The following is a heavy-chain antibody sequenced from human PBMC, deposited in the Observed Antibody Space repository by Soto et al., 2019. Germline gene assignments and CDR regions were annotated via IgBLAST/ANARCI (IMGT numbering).Heavy chain of an antibody. J-gene: IGHJ5*02. V-gene: IGHV4-61*01. D-gene: IGHD5-12*01. CDR3: ARYDAESGSNKLDP. CDR2: IYYTGNT. CDR1: GGSVSSRSHF. Sequence: QVQLQESGPGVVKPSDTLSVTCTVSGGSVSSRSHFWSWIRQPPGGGLQWIGYIYYTGNTNYSPSLKSRATLSVETSRNQFSLRLTSVTAADTAIYYCARYDAESGSNKLDPWGQGTLVTVSS.